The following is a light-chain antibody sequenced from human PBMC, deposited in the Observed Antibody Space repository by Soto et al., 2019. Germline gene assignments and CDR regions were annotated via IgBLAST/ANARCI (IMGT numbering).Light chain of an antibody. CDR1: QGVGTY. V-gene: IGKV3-11*01. CDR2: DAS. Sequence: EIVLTQSPATLSLSPGERATLSCRASQGVGTYLAWYQQKPGQAPRLLIYDASNRATDIPARFSGSGSGTDFTLTISSLEPEDFAVYYCQQRSNWPRTFGQGTKVDIK. CDR3: QQRSNWPRT. J-gene: IGKJ1*01.